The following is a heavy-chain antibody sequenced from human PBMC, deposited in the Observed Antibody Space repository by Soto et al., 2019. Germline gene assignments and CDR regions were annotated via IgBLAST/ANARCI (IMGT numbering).Heavy chain of an antibody. V-gene: IGHV3-23*01. CDR1: GFTFSSYA. J-gene: IGHJ6*03. CDR3: AKEYSNTYYYYYMDV. Sequence: WGSLRLSCAASGFTFSSYAMSWVRQAPGKGLEWVSRISASGDSTYYADSVKGRFTISRDNSENTLYLQMNSLRAEDTVVYYCAKEYSNTYYYYYMDVWGKGTTVTVSS. D-gene: IGHD4-4*01. CDR2: ISASGDST.